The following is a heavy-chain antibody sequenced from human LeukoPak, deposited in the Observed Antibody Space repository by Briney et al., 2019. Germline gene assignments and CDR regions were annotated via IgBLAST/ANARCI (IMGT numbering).Heavy chain of an antibody. CDR2: MNPNSGNT. CDR3: ARAFRSGSYYGPYYYYMDV. D-gene: IGHD1-26*01. V-gene: IGHV1-8*03. CDR1: GYTFTSYD. Sequence: ASVKVSCEASGYTFTSYDINWVRQATGQGLEWMGWMNPNSGNTGYAQKFQGRVTITRNTSISTAYMELSSLRSEDTAVYYCARAFRSGSYYGPYYYYMDVWGKGTTVTVSS. J-gene: IGHJ6*03.